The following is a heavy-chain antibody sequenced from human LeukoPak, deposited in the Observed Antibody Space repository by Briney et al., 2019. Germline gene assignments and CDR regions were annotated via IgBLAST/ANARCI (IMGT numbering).Heavy chain of an antibody. Sequence: PGGSLRLSCAASGFTFNKAWMSWFRQAPGKGLEWIGRIKSRTDGGTTDYAAPVKGRFTISRDDSKSMLYLQMNSLKNEDTAVYFCTLFYYDSSGYYEAIGYSYGKDVWGQGTTVTVSS. CDR2: IKSRTDGGTT. CDR3: TLFYYDSSGYYEAIGYSYGKDV. J-gene: IGHJ6*02. CDR1: GFTFNKAW. V-gene: IGHV3-15*01. D-gene: IGHD3-22*01.